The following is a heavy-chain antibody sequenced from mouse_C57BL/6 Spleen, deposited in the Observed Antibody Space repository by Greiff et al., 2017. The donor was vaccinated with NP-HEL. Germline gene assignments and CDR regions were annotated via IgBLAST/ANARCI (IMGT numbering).Heavy chain of an antibody. V-gene: IGHV1-69*01. CDR2: IDPSDSYT. D-gene: IGHD1-1*01. CDR3: ARITTGAWFAD. J-gene: IGHJ3*01. CDR1: GYTFTSYW. Sequence: VQLQQSGAELVMPGASVKLSCKASGYTFTSYWMHWVKQRPGQGLEWIGEIDPSDSYTNYNQKFKGKSTLTVDKSSSTAYMQLSSLTSEDSAVYYCARITTGAWFADWGQGTLVTVSA.